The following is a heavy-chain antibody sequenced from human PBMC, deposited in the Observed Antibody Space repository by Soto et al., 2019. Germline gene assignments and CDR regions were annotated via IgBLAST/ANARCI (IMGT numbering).Heavy chain of an antibody. D-gene: IGHD3-10*01. CDR1: GGTFSSYT. J-gene: IGHJ4*02. Sequence: GASVKVSCKASGGTFSSYTISWVRQAPGQGLEWMGRIIPILGIANYAQKYQGRVTITADKSTSTAFLELSSLRSEDTAVYYFARDKYYYGSGSYYDLHYFDYWGQGTLVTVSS. V-gene: IGHV1-69*04. CDR2: IIPILGIA. CDR3: ARDKYYYGSGSYYDLHYFDY.